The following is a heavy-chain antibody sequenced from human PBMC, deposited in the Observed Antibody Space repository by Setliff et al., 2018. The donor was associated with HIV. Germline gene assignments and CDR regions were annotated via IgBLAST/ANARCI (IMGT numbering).Heavy chain of an antibody. D-gene: IGHD3-10*01. J-gene: IGHJ5*02. CDR2: IYYSGST. Sequence: SETLSLTCTVSGGSISSSSSYWGWIRQSPGKGLEWIGSIYYSGSTYYESSLKSRVTISAERSTNQFSLRLTSVTAADTGVYYCGRGWFDPWGQGTLVTSPQ. CDR3: GRGWFDP. V-gene: IGHV4-39*07. CDR1: GGSISSSSSY.